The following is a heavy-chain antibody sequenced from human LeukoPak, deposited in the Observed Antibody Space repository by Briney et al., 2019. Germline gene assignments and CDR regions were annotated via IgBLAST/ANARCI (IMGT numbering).Heavy chain of an antibody. CDR2: ISGSGGST. Sequence: GGSLRLSCAASGFTFSSYAMSWVRQAPGKGLEWVSVISGSGGSTYYADSVKGRFTISRDNSKNTLYLQMNSLRVEDTAIYYCAKDRGYTSGWYSRASDYWGQVTLVTVSS. J-gene: IGHJ4*02. CDR1: GFTFSSYA. CDR3: AKDRGYTSGWYSRASDY. D-gene: IGHD6-19*01. V-gene: IGHV3-23*01.